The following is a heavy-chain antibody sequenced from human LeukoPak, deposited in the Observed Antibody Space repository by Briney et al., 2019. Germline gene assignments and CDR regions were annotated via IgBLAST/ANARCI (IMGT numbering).Heavy chain of an antibody. V-gene: IGHV3-7*01. CDR3: ARVGYDFWSGYYSYYYMDV. D-gene: IGHD3-3*01. J-gene: IGHJ6*03. Sequence: SWIRQPPGKGLEWVANIKQDGSEKYYVDSVKGRFTISRDNAKNSLYLQMNSLRAEDTAVYYCARVGYDFWSGYYSYYYMDVWGKGTTVTVSS. CDR2: IKQDGSEK.